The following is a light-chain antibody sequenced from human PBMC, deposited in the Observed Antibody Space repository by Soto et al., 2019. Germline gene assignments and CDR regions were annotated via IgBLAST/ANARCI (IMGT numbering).Light chain of an antibody. J-gene: IGKJ5*01. CDR2: DTS. V-gene: IGKV3D-15*01. Sequence: EIVMTQSPATLSVSPGDRATLSCRASQSVSTYLAWYRQTPGQAPRLLIYDTSNRATGVPPRFSGSRSGTDFTLTISSLQSEDFAVYYCQQYNNWPRITFGQGTRLEIK. CDR1: QSVSTY. CDR3: QQYNNWPRIT.